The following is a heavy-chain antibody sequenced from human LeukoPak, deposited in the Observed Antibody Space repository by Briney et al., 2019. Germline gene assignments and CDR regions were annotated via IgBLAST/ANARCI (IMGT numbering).Heavy chain of an antibody. V-gene: IGHV3-7*01. D-gene: IGHD2-2*01. CDR2: IKQDGSEK. J-gene: IGHJ6*02. Sequence: GGSLRLSCAASGFTFSSYWMSWVRQAPGKGLEWVANIKQDGSEKYYVDSVKGRFTISRDNAKNSLYLQMNSLRAEDTAVYYCARDQYCSSTSWYSPEECYYYYGMDVWGQGTTVTVSS. CDR1: GFTFSSYW. CDR3: ARDQYCSSTSWYSPEECYYYYGMDV.